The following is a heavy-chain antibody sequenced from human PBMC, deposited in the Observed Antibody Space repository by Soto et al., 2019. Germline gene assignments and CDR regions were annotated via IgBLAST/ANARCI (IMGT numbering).Heavy chain of an antibody. D-gene: IGHD3-3*01. Sequence: QVQLVQSGAEVKKPGASVKVSCKASGYTFTGYYMHWVRQAPGQGLEWMGWINPNSGGTNYAQKFHGRVTMTRDTSISTAYMELSRLRSDDTAVYYCARSRDDFWSGYYPNWFDPWGQGTLVTVSS. CDR1: GYTFTGYY. J-gene: IGHJ5*02. CDR2: INPNSGGT. V-gene: IGHV1-2*02. CDR3: ARSRDDFWSGYYPNWFDP.